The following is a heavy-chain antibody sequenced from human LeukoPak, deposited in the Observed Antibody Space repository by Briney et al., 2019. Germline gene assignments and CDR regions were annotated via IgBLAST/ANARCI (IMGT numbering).Heavy chain of an antibody. D-gene: IGHD3-9*01. Sequence: SETLSLTCTVSGGSVSSYYWSWIRQPPGKGLEWIGYIYNSERTKYNSSLESRVTISVDTSKNQFFLKLSSVTAADTAVYYCARFDGFVRTFDYWGQGTLVTVSS. CDR3: ARFDGFVRTFDY. CDR1: GGSVSSYY. J-gene: IGHJ4*02. V-gene: IGHV4-4*09. CDR2: IYNSERT.